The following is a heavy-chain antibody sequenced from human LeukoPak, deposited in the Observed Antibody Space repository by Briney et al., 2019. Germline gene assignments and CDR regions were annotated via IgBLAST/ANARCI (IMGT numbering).Heavy chain of an antibody. V-gene: IGHV1-69*13. CDR3: ARGGDYDFWSGKNDAFDI. D-gene: IGHD3-3*01. J-gene: IGHJ3*02. Sequence: ASVKVSCNASGGTFSSYAISWVRQAPGQGLEWMGGIIPIFGTANYAQKFQGRVTITADESTSTAYMELSSLRSEDTAVYYCARGGDYDFWSGKNDAFDIWGQGTMVTVSS. CDR2: IIPIFGTA. CDR1: GGTFSSYA.